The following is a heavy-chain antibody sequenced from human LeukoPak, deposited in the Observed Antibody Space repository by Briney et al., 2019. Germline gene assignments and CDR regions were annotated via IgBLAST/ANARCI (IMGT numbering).Heavy chain of an antibody. CDR1: GYTFTGYY. J-gene: IGHJ4*02. V-gene: IGHV1-2*02. CDR3: ARDRIRITMVRGVIITAGLGY. D-gene: IGHD3-10*01. CDR2: INPNSGGT. Sequence: GASVKVSCKASGYTFTGYYMHWVRQAPGQGLEWMGWINPNSGGTNYAQKFQGRVTTTRDTSISTAYMELSRLRSDDTAVYYCARDRIRITMVRGVIITAGLGYWGQGTLVTVSS.